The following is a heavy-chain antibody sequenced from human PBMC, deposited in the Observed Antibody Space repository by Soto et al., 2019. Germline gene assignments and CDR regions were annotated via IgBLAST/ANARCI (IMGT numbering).Heavy chain of an antibody. CDR1: GYSFTSYW. J-gene: IGHJ5*02. V-gene: IGHV5-10-1*01. CDR3: ARGGSEYCSGGSCYQNWFDP. CDR2: IDPSDSYT. Sequence: PGESLKISCKGSGYSFTSYWISWVRQMPGKGLEWMGRIDPSDSYTNYSPSFQGHVTISADKSISTAYLQWSSLKASDTAMYYCARGGSEYCSGGSCYQNWFDPWGQGTLVTVSS. D-gene: IGHD2-15*01.